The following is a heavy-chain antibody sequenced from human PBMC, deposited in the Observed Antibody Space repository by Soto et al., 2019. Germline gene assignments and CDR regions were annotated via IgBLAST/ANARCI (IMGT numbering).Heavy chain of an antibody. CDR1: GFTFSSYG. V-gene: IGHV3-33*01. J-gene: IGHJ4*02. CDR2: IWYDGSNK. Sequence: GGSLRLSCAASGFTFSSYGMHWVRQAPGKGLEWVAVIWYDGSNKYYADSVKGRFTISRDNSKNTLYLQMNSLRAEDTAVYYCARDASFFYGLDGTFDYWGQGTLVTVSS. CDR3: ARDASFFYGLDGTFDY. D-gene: IGHD1-7*01.